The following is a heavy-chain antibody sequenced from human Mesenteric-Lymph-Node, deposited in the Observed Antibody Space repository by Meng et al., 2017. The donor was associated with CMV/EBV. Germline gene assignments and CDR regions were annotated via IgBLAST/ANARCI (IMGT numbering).Heavy chain of an antibody. V-gene: IGHV1-69*06. CDR3: AHSGSYYIGYWYFDL. D-gene: IGHD3-10*01. J-gene: IGHJ2*01. Sequence: CAVSCCSYAISCLRPAPGQGLEWMGGIIPIFGTANCAQKFQGRVTSTADKSTSTAYMELIRLRSEDTAVYDCAHSGSYYIGYWYFDLWGRGTLVTVSS. CDR1: AVSCCSYA. CDR2: IIPIFGTA.